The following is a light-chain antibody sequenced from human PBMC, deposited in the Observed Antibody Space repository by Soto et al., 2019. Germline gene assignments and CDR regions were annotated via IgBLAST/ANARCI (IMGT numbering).Light chain of an antibody. CDR1: QSVNSF. CDR3: QHRSNWPIT. Sequence: EIVLTQSPATLSLFPGERATLSCRASQSVNSFLAWYQQKPGQAPRLLIYDTSNRATGIPARFSGSGSGTDFTLTVSSLEPEDFAVYYCQHRSNWPITFGGGTKVDIK. V-gene: IGKV3-11*01. J-gene: IGKJ4*01. CDR2: DTS.